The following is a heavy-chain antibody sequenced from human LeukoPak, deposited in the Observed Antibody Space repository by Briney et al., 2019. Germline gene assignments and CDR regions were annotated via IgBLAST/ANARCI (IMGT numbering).Heavy chain of an antibody. Sequence: PGGSLRLSCAASGFTFSSYVMSWVRQAPGKGLEWVSTITSGGSTYYADSVKGRFTISRDNSKNMLHLQMKSLRAEDTAVYYCATRGTTATKYFEHWGQGTPVTVSS. CDR1: GFTFSSYV. V-gene: IGHV3-23*01. CDR2: ITSGGST. CDR3: ATRGTTATKYFEH. D-gene: IGHD1-1*01. J-gene: IGHJ4*02.